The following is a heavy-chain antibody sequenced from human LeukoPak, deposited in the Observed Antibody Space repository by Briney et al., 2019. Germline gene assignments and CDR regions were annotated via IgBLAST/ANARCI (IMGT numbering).Heavy chain of an antibody. J-gene: IGHJ6*02. CDR2: ITSSSKTI. V-gene: IGHV3-48*01. CDR1: GFSFSDFS. CDR3: ARGSGYCTSTSCYVYYYYGMDV. Sequence: GGSLRLSCAASGFSFSDFSMNWVRQAPGKGLEWVSYITSSSKTIYYSDSVRGRFTISRDNAKNSLYLQMNSLRAEDTAVYFCARGSGYCTSTSCYVYYYYGMDVWGQGTTVTVSS. D-gene: IGHD2-2*01.